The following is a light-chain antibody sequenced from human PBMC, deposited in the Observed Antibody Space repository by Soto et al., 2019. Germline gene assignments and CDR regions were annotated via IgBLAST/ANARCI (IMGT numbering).Light chain of an antibody. V-gene: IGLV2-14*01. Sequence: QAVVTQPASVSGSPGQSITISCTGSNSDIGGYNSVSWYQQHPGKAPKLLIFGVTNRPSGVSDRFSGSKSGTSATLGITGLQTGDEADYYCGTWDSSLSAVFGTGTKLTVL. CDR3: GTWDSSLSAV. CDR2: GVT. CDR1: NSDIGGYNS. J-gene: IGLJ1*01.